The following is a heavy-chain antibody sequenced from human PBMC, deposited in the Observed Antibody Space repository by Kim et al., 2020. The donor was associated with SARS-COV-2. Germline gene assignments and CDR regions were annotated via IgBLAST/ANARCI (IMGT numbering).Heavy chain of an antibody. J-gene: IGHJ3*02. CDR3: AKDRVFMVRGVYDAFDI. D-gene: IGHD3-10*01. Sequence: VKGRFTISRDNSKNTLYLQMNSLRAEDTAVYYCAKDRVFMVRGVYDAFDIWGQGTMVTVSS. V-gene: IGHV3-30*02.